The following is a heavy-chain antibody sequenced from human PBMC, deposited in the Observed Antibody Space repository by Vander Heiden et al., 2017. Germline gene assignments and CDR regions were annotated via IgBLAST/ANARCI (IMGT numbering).Heavy chain of an antibody. CDR2: ISAYNGNT. CDR1: GYTFTSDG. CDR3: ARDQEVRYFDWSASGGDY. V-gene: IGHV1-18*01. Sequence: QVQLVQSGAEVKKPGASVKVSCKASGYTFTSDGISWVRQAPGQGLEWMGWISAYNGNTNYAQKLQGIVTMTTDTSTSTAYMELRSLRSDDPAVYYCARDQEVRYFDWSASGGDYWGQGTLVTVSS. J-gene: IGHJ4*02. D-gene: IGHD3-9*01.